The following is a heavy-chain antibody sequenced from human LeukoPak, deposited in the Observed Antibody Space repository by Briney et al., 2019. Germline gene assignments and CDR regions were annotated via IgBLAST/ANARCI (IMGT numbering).Heavy chain of an antibody. D-gene: IGHD3-9*01. CDR2: ISAYNGNT. CDR3: AREGTYYDILTGYPLAGVRSYYFDY. V-gene: IGHV1-18*04. CDR1: GYTFTSYG. J-gene: IGHJ4*02. Sequence: ASVKVSCKASGYTFTSYGISWVRQAPGQGLEWMGWISAYNGNTNYAQKLQGRVTMTTDTSTSTAYMELRSLRSDDTAEYYCAREGTYYDILTGYPLAGVRSYYFDYWGQGTLVTVSS.